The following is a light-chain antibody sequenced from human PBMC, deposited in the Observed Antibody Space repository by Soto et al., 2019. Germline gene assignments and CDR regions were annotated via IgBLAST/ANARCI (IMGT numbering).Light chain of an antibody. CDR1: SSDVGGYNY. Sequence: QPVLTQPASVSGSPGQSITISCTGTSSDVGGYNYVSWYQQHPGKAPKLMIYDVTNRPSGISNRFSGSKSGNTASLTISGLQAEDEADYYCSSYTTNNTLLVFGGGTQLTVL. V-gene: IGLV2-14*01. CDR2: DVT. J-gene: IGLJ2*01. CDR3: SSYTTNNTLLV.